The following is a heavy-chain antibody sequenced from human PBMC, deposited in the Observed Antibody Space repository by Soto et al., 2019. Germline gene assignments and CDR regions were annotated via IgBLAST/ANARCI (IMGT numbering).Heavy chain of an antibody. CDR2: IWYDGSNK. Sequence: PGGSLRLSCAASGFTFSSYGMHWVRQAPGKGLEWVAVIWYDGSNKYYADSVKGRFTISRDNSKNTLYLQMNSLRAEDTAVYYCARDKNYYDSSGSPLDYWGQGTLVTVSS. D-gene: IGHD3-22*01. V-gene: IGHV3-33*01. CDR1: GFTFSSYG. CDR3: ARDKNYYDSSGSPLDY. J-gene: IGHJ4*02.